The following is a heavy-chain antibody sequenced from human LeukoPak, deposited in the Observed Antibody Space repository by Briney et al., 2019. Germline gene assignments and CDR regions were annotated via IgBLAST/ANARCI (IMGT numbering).Heavy chain of an antibody. CDR2: IRSKAYGGTT. Sequence: PGGSLRLSCTASGFTFGDYAMSWVRQAPGRGLEWVGFIRSKAYGGTTEYAASVKGRFTISRDDSKSIAYLQMNSLKTEDTAVYYCTRDPEEDLIAAAGDYWGQGTLVTVSS. D-gene: IGHD6-13*01. V-gene: IGHV3-49*04. CDR3: TRDPEEDLIAAAGDY. J-gene: IGHJ4*02. CDR1: GFTFGDYA.